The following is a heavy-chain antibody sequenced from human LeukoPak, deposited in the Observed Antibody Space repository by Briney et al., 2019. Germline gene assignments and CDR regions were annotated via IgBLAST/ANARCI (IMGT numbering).Heavy chain of an antibody. V-gene: IGHV3-23*01. CDR2: LSSSGVRT. CDR1: GFTLSSFA. J-gene: IGHJ6*03. CDR3: AKNKGQLVPNYCMNV. Sequence: GGSLRLSCTASGFTLSSFAMSWVRQAPGKGLELVSTLSSSGVRTNYADSVKGRFTISRDNSLNTVFLQMNSLRGEDTAIYYCAKNKGQLVPNYCMNVWGKGTTVTVSS. D-gene: IGHD6-13*01.